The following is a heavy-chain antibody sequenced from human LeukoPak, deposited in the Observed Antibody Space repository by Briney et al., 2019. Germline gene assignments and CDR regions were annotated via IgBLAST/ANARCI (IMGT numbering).Heavy chain of an antibody. V-gene: IGHV4-59*01. J-gene: IGHJ4*02. CDR3: ARDRGSGSYPYYFDY. CDR1: GGSISSYY. Sequence: TSSETLSLTCTVSGGSISSYYWSWIRQPPGKGLEWIGYIYYSGSTNYNPSLKSRVTISADTSKNQFSLKLSSVTAADTAVYYCARDRGSGSYPYYFDYWGQGTLVTVSS. CDR2: IYYSGST. D-gene: IGHD3-10*01.